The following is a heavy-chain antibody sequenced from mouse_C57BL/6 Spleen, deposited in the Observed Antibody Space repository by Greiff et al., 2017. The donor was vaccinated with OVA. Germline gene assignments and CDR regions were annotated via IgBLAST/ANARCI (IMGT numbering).Heavy chain of an antibody. CDR1: GYTFTEYT. CDR3: ARHEESFITTVVAPDGYFDV. J-gene: IGHJ1*03. CDR2: FYPGSGSI. D-gene: IGHD1-1*01. Sequence: QVQLQQSGAELVKPGASVKLSCKASGYTFTEYTIHWVKQRSGQGLEWIGWFYPGSGSIKYNEKFTDKATLTADNSSSTVYMELSRLTSEDSAVYVCARHEESFITTVVAPDGYFDVWGTGTTVTVSS. V-gene: IGHV1-62-2*01.